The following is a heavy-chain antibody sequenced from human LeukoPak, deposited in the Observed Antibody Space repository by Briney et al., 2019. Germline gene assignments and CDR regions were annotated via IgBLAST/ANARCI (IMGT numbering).Heavy chain of an antibody. V-gene: IGHV3-43*01. J-gene: IGHJ4*02. CDR2: AGWAGGTT. D-gene: IGHD3-10*02. CDR1: GFNFDRYT. CDR3: AKELDTMFFDY. Sequence: PVGSLRLSCATSGFNFDRYTIHWVRQAPGKGLEWVSLAGWAGGTTFYSDSVRGRFTISRDSGRKSVYLQMNSLTTDDTAFYFCAKELDTMFFDYWGQGALVTVSS.